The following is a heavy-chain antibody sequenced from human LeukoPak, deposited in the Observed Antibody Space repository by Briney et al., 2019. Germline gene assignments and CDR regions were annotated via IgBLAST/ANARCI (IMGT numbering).Heavy chain of an antibody. V-gene: IGHV4-59*08. J-gene: IGHJ4*02. CDR3: ASYGSGSYYKQFDY. D-gene: IGHD3-10*01. Sequence: SETLSLTCTVSGGSISSYYWSWIRQLPGKGLEWIGYIYYSGSTNYNPSLKSRVTISVDTSKNQFSLKLSSVTAADTAVYYCASYGSGSYYKQFDYWGQGTLVTVSS. CDR1: GGSISSYY. CDR2: IYYSGST.